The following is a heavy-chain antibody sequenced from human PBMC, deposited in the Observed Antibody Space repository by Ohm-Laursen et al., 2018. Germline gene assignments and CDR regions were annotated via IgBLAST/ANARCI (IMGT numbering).Heavy chain of an antibody. V-gene: IGHV2-70*11. Sequence: TQTLTLTCTFSGFSLSSRGMCVSWIRQPPGKALEWLARIDWNGNKYYNTSLKTRLTISKATSKNQVVLTMTNMDPVDTATYYCARMIGYFDSSGYYPYFDYWGQGALVTVSS. CDR1: GFSLSSRGMC. J-gene: IGHJ4*02. CDR3: ARMIGYFDSSGYYPYFDY. D-gene: IGHD3-22*01. CDR2: IDWNGNK.